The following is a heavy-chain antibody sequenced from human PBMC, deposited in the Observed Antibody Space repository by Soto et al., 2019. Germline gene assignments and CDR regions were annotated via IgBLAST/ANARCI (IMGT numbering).Heavy chain of an antibody. V-gene: IGHV3-64*01. J-gene: IGHJ6*03. CDR3: ARRARPDFYYMDV. CDR2: ISTNGVGT. CDR1: GLNLSGYA. Sequence: GGSLRVSCAASGLNLSGYAMDWVRKAPGKGLEYVSGISTNGVGTYYANSVQGRFTISRDNSKNTVYLQMGSLRPEDMAVYYCARRARPDFYYMDVWGKGTTVTVSS. D-gene: IGHD6-6*01.